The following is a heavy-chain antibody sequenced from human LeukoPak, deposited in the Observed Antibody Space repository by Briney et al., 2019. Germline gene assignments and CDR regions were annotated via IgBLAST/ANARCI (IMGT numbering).Heavy chain of an antibody. D-gene: IGHD6-19*01. CDR3: ARRNLGWYFFDY. V-gene: IGHV4-39*01. CDR2: ISQSGST. Sequence: SETLSLTCTVSGGSVSSRSYYWGWIRQPPGKGLEWIGSISQSGSTYYNPSLKSRVTMSVDTSKNQFSLKLSAVTAADTAVYYWARRNLGWYFFDYWGQGTLVTVSS. J-gene: IGHJ4*02. CDR1: GGSVSSRSYY.